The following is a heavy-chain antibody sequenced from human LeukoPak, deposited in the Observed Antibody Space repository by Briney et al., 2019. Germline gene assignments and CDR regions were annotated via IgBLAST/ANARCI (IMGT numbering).Heavy chain of an antibody. D-gene: IGHD3-22*01. V-gene: IGHV4-34*01. CDR1: GGSFSGYY. Sequence: SETLSLTCAVYGGSFSGYYWGWIRQPPGKGLEWIGEINHSGSSNYSPSLKSRVTISVGTSKNQFSLKLSSVTAADTAVYYCARVEWEALYYDSSGYNWFDPWGQGTLVTVSS. J-gene: IGHJ5*02. CDR2: INHSGSS. CDR3: ARVEWEALYYDSSGYNWFDP.